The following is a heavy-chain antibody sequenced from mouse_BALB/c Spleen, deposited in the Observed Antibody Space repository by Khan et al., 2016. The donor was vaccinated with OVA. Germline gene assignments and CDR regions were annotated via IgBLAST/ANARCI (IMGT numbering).Heavy chain of an antibody. Sequence: EVELVESRGGLVKPGGSLKLSCAASGFTFSNYGMSWVRQTPEKRLEWVATISSGGSFTYYPDSVKGRFTISRDNANNTLYLQMRSMRYEDTAMYSCTRTPVYYCSNYFDYWGQGSTLTVSS. CDR3: TRTPVYYCSNYFDY. D-gene: IGHD1-1*01. J-gene: IGHJ2*01. V-gene: IGHV5-9-3*01. CDR2: ISSGGSFT. CDR1: GFTFSNYG.